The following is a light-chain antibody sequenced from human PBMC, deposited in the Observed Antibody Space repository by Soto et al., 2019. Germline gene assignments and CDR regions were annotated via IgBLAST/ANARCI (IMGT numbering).Light chain of an antibody. CDR3: QQYGSSPPVT. CDR2: GAS. V-gene: IGKV3-20*01. J-gene: IGKJ3*01. Sequence: EILLTQSPGTLSLSPGERATLSCRASQSVSSSYLACYQQKPGQAPRLLIYGASSRATGIPDRFSGSGSGTDFTLTISRLEPEDFAVYYCQQYGSSPPVTFGPGTKVDIK. CDR1: QSVSSSY.